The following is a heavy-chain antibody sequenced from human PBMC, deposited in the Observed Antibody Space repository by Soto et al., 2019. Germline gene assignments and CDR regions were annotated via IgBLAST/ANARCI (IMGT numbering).Heavy chain of an antibody. CDR3: ARTEYSSGWYGNYYGMDV. V-gene: IGHV1-69*02. CDR2: IIPILGIA. D-gene: IGHD6-19*01. J-gene: IGHJ6*02. CDR1: GGTFRSYT. Sequence: QVQLVQSGAEVKKPGSSVKVSCKASGGTFRSYTISWVRQAPGQGLEWMGRIIPILGIANYAQKFQGRVTITADKSTSTAYMELSSLRAEDTAVYYCARTEYSSGWYGNYYGMDVWGQGTTVTVSS.